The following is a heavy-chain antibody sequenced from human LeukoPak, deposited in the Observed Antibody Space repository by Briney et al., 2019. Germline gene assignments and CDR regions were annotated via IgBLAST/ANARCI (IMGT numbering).Heavy chain of an antibody. D-gene: IGHD6-13*01. V-gene: IGHV1-69*13. CDR1: GGTFSSYA. CDR2: IIPVFGTA. J-gene: IGHJ4*02. Sequence: SVKVSCKASGGTFSSYAISWVRQAPGQGLEWMGGIIPVFGTANYAQKFQGRVTITADESTSTAYMELSSLRSEDTAVYYCARVAAAGTPLGYWGQGTLVTVSS. CDR3: ARVAAAGTPLGY.